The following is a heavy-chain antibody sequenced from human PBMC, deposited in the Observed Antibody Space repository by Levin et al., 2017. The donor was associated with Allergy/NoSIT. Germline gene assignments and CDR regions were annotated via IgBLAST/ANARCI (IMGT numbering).Heavy chain of an antibody. D-gene: IGHD2-15*01. V-gene: IGHV3-74*01. J-gene: IGHJ6*03. CDR2: INSDGSST. CDR1: GFTFSSYW. Sequence: GESLKISCAASGFTFSSYWMHWVRQAPGKGLVWVSRINSDGSSTSYADSVKGRFTISRDNAKNTLYLQMNSLRAEDTAVYYCAREGEDIVVVVAANVYYYYMDVWGKGTTVTVSS. CDR3: AREGEDIVVVVAANVYYYYMDV.